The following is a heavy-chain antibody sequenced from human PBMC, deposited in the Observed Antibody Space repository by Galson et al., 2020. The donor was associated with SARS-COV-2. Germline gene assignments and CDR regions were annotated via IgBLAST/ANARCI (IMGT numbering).Heavy chain of an antibody. CDR2: IYPNGRT. J-gene: IGHJ2*01. CDR1: GYSVSTTNY. V-gene: IGHV4-38-2*01. CDR3: ARQGVNMIVLVTVPGWFVDL. Sequence: SETLSLTCAVSGYSVSTTNYWGWVRLAPGKRLEWIGSIYPNGRTYYNPSLESRITISVDTSRNQFSLTLASVTAADTAFYYCARQGVNMIVLVTVPGWFVDLWGRGTLVTVAS. D-gene: IGHD2-21*02.